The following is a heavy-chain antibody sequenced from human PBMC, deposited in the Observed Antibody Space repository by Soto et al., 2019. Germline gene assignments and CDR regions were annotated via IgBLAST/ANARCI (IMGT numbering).Heavy chain of an antibody. CDR1: GGSFSGYY. Sequence: PSETLSLTCAVYGGSFSGYYWSWIRQPPGKGLEWIGEIKHSGSTNYNPSLKSRVTISVDTSKNQFSLKLSSVTAADTAVYYCARGVIVVVKSPWTYYYYYYGMDVWGQGTTVTVSS. CDR3: ARGVIVVVKSPWTYYYYYYGMDV. CDR2: IKHSGST. J-gene: IGHJ6*01. V-gene: IGHV4-34*01. D-gene: IGHD3-22*01.